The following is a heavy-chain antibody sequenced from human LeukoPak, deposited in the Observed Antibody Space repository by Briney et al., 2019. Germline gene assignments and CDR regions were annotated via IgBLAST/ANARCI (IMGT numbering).Heavy chain of an antibody. CDR1: GFTFSSYD. CDR3: ARGHYYGSGSYYQGEYYFDY. Sequence: GGSLRLSCAASGFTFSSYDMHWVRQATGKGLEWVSAIGTAGDTYYPGSVKGRFTISRENAKNSLYLQMNSLRAGDTAVYYCARGHYYGSGSYYQGEYYFDYWGQGTLVTVSS. V-gene: IGHV3-13*01. CDR2: IGTAGDT. J-gene: IGHJ4*02. D-gene: IGHD3-10*01.